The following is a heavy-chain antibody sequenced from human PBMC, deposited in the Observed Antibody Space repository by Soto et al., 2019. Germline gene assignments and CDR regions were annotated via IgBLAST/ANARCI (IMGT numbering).Heavy chain of an antibody. J-gene: IGHJ5*02. CDR3: ARHHGPTTSENGFDP. CDR1: GYTFFTYD. CDR2: ISTYSGDT. D-gene: IGHD5-12*01. V-gene: IGHV1-18*01. Sequence: QVHLVQSGVEVKTPGASVKVSCQASGYTFFTYDISWVRQAPGQGLEWMGWISTYSGDTNHAQKFQGRVTMTTDTSTTTAYLELRSLSSADTAVYYCARHHGPTTSENGFDPWGQGTLVTVSS.